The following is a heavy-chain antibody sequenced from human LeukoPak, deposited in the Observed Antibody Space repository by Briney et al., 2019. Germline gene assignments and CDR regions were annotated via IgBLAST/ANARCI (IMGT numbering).Heavy chain of an antibody. J-gene: IGHJ4*02. CDR1: GFTFSNYA. Sequence: PGGSLRLSCAASGFTFSNYAMSWVRQAPGKGLEWVSAISGGGGGTSYADSVKGRFTISRDNSKNTLYLQMNSLRPEDTAVYYCAKEKQQLASWYWGQGTLVTVFS. CDR3: AKEKQQLASWY. V-gene: IGHV3-23*01. CDR2: ISGGGGGT. D-gene: IGHD6-13*01.